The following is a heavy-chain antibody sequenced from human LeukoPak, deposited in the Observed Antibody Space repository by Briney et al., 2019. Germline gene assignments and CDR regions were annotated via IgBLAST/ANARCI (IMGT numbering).Heavy chain of an antibody. CDR3: AKKGGIPGYSSGWYGAFDI. D-gene: IGHD6-19*01. CDR2: ISSSGGST. CDR1: GFTFSSYA. V-gene: IGHV3-23*01. J-gene: IGHJ3*02. Sequence: GGSLRLSCAASGFTFSSYAMSWVRQAPGKGLEWVSAISSSGGSTYYADSVKGRFTISRDNSKNTLYLQMNSLRAEDTAVYYCAKKGGIPGYSSGWYGAFDIWGQGTMVTVSS.